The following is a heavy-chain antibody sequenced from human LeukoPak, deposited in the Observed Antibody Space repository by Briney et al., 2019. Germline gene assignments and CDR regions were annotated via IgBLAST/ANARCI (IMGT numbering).Heavy chain of an antibody. Sequence: ASVKVSCEASGYSFTAYYLHWVRQAPGQGLEWMGWINPNSGGTNYAQKFQGRVTMTSDTSIGTAYMELSRLSSGDTAVYYCAREDYNNCREIDYWGQGTLVAVSS. CDR3: AREDYNNCREIDY. CDR1: GYSFTAYY. D-gene: IGHD4-4*01. J-gene: IGHJ4*02. V-gene: IGHV1-2*02. CDR2: INPNSGGT.